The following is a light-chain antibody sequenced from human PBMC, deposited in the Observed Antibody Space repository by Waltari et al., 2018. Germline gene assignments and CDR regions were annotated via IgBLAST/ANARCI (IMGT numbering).Light chain of an antibody. CDR3: CSYAGTTTYV. V-gene: IGLV2-23*02. Sequence: QSALTQPASVSGSPGQSITISCIGTSNDVGRYDRVSWYQHHPGKAPKVLIYEVVKRPSGVSSRFSASKSGNTASLTISGLQADDEADYHCCSYAGTTTYVFGGGTKVTVL. CDR2: EVV. J-gene: IGLJ1*01. CDR1: SNDVGRYDR.